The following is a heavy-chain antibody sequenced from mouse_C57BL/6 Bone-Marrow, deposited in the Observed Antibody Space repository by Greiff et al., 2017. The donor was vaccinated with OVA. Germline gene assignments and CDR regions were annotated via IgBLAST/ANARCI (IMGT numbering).Heavy chain of an antibody. D-gene: IGHD2-1*01. CDR2: INPYNGGT. Sequence: VQLQQSGPVLVKPGASVKMSCKASGYTFTDYYMNWVKQSPGKSLEWIGVINPYNGGTSYNQKFKGKATLTVDKSSSTAYMELNSLTSEDSAVYYCLYYGNLRQRAYWGQGTLVTVSA. V-gene: IGHV1-19*01. CDR1: GYTFTDYY. J-gene: IGHJ3*01. CDR3: LYYGNLRQRAY.